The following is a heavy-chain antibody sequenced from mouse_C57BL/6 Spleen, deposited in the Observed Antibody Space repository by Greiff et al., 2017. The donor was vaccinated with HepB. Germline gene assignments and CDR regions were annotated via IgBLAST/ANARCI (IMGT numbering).Heavy chain of an antibody. CDR2: IYPGSGNT. CDR3: ARWGLNWPFDY. Sequence: QVQLQQSGPELVKPGASVKISCKASGYTFTDYYINWVKQRPGQGLEWIRWIYPGSGNTKYNEKFKGKATLTVDTSSSTAYMQLSSLTSEDSAVYFCARWGLNWPFDYWGQGTTLTVSS. J-gene: IGHJ2*01. V-gene: IGHV1-84*01. CDR1: GYTFTDYY. D-gene: IGHD4-1*01.